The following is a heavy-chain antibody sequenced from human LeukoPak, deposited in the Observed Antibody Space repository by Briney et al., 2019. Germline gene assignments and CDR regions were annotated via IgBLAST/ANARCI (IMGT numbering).Heavy chain of an antibody. V-gene: IGHV1-2*02. CDR2: INPNSGGT. J-gene: IGHJ4*02. Sequence: ASVKVSCKASGYTLTGYYMHWVRQAPGQGLEWMGWINPNSGGTNYAQKFQGRVTMTRDTSISTAYMELTRLRSDDTAVYYCARDEQQLEHIAYWGQGTLVTVSS. D-gene: IGHD6-13*01. CDR1: GYTLTGYY. CDR3: ARDEQQLEHIAY.